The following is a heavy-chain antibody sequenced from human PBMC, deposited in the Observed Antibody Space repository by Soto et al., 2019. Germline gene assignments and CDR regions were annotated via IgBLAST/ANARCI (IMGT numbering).Heavy chain of an antibody. V-gene: IGHV4-39*01. D-gene: IGHD6-19*01. Sequence: QLQLQESGPGLVKPSETLSLTCTVSGGSVSSTSYYWGWIRQPPGKGLEWIGSIYYSGSTYYNPSLTSRVTISVDTSKNQFSLKLSSVTAADTAVYYCARIVGIRNSIGQRYDFDYWGQGTLVTVSS. CDR3: ARIVGIRNSIGQRYDFDY. J-gene: IGHJ4*02. CDR1: GGSVSSTSYY. CDR2: IYYSGST.